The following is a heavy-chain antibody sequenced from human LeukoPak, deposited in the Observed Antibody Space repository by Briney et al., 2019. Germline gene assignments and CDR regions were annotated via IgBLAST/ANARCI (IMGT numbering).Heavy chain of an antibody. D-gene: IGHD6-13*01. J-gene: IGHJ3*02. CDR3: ARGGSWRDDAFDI. Sequence: GGSLRLSCAASGFTFSSYWMSWVRQAPGKGLEWVANIKQDGSEKYYVDSVKGRFTISRDNAKNSLYLQMNSLRAEDTAVYYCARGGSWRDDAFDIRGQGTMVTVSS. V-gene: IGHV3-7*01. CDR2: IKQDGSEK. CDR1: GFTFSSYW.